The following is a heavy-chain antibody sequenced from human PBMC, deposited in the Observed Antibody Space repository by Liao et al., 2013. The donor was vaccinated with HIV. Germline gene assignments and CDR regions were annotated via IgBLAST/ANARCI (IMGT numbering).Heavy chain of an antibody. CDR3: ARLEQLVLRY. CDR2: VYNSGST. CDR1: GGSISNYY. D-gene: IGHD6-13*01. J-gene: IGHJ4*02. Sequence: QVQLQESGPGLVKPSETLSLTCTVSGGSISNYYWSWIRQPPGKGLEWIGYVYNSGSTTYNPSLKSRVTISVDTSKNQFSLKLSSVTAADTAVYYCARLEQLVLRYWGQGTLVTVSS. V-gene: IGHV4-59*01.